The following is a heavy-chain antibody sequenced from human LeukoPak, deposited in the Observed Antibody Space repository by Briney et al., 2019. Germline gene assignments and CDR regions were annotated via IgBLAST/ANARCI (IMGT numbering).Heavy chain of an antibody. V-gene: IGHV4-4*07. J-gene: IGHJ6*03. Sequence: PSETLSLTCTVSGGSISSYYWSWIRQPAGKGLEWIGRIYTSGSTNYNPSLKSRVTMSVDTSKNQFSLKLSSVTAGDTAVYYCARTILWFGEFSQHYHYYMDGWGKGTTVTVSS. D-gene: IGHD3-10*01. CDR3: ARTILWFGEFSQHYHYYMDG. CDR2: IYTSGST. CDR1: GGSISSYY.